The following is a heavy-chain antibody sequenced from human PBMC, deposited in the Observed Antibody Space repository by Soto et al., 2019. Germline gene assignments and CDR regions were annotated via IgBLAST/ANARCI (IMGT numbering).Heavy chain of an antibody. Sequence: ASVKVSCKASGYTFTSYGISWVRQAPGQGLEWMGWISAYNGNTNYAQKFQGRVTITADESTSTAYMELSSLRSEDTAVYYCARGGIAAADWGQGTLVTVSS. J-gene: IGHJ4*02. CDR2: ISAYNGNT. CDR3: ARGGIAAAD. V-gene: IGHV1-18*01. D-gene: IGHD6-13*01. CDR1: GYTFTSYG.